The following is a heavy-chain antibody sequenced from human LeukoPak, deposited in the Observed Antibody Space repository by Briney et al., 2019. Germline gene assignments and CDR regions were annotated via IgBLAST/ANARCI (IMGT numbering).Heavy chain of an antibody. CDR3: VKDRGGLARDFDQ. J-gene: IGHJ4*02. CDR2: LKNNGDNI. CDR1: GFIFGHYA. V-gene: IGHV3-64D*06. D-gene: IGHD3-10*01. Sequence: PGGSLRLSCSASGFIFGHYAMHWVRQAPGKGLEYVSSLKNNGDNIYYTDSVKGRFTISRGNSRNTLYLQLSSLRPEDTAVYYCVKDRGGLARDFDQWSQGTLVTVSS.